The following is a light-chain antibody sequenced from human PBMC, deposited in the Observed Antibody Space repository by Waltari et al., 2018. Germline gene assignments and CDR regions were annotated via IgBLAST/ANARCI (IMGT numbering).Light chain of an antibody. Sequence: QSALTQPASVSGSPGQSITISCTGTSSDAGGYNYSSWYQQHPGKAPKLIIYEVSNRPSGVSNRFSGSKSGNTASLTISGLQAEDEADYYCSSYTSSSTVVFGGGTKLTV. V-gene: IGLV2-14*01. CDR3: SSYTSSSTVV. CDR2: EVS. J-gene: IGLJ2*01. CDR1: SSDAGGYNY.